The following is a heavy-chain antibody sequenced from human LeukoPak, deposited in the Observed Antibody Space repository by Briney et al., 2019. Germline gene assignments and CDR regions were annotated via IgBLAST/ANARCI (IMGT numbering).Heavy chain of an antibody. Sequence: GGSLRLSCAASGFTFSSYTMNWVRQAPGKGLEWVSSISGSSRHKYYANSVKGRFTISRDNAKNSLYLQMNSLRAEDTAVYYCARTANFAAGYYIDYWGQGTLVTVSS. CDR3: ARTANFAAGYYIDY. CDR2: ISGSSRHK. D-gene: IGHD6-13*01. V-gene: IGHV3-21*01. CDR1: GFTFSSYT. J-gene: IGHJ4*02.